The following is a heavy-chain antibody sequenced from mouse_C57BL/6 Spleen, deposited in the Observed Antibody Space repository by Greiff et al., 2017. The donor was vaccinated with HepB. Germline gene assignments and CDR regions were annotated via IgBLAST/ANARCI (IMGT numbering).Heavy chain of an antibody. CDR2: IDPEDGET. V-gene: IGHV14-2*01. CDR1: GFNITDYY. J-gene: IGHJ4*01. CDR3: ARLEYDFAMDY. Sequence: EVQLQQSGAELVKPGASVKLSCTASGFNITDYYMHWVKQRTEQGLEWIGRIDPEDGETKYAQKFQGKATITADTSSNTAYLQLSTLTAEDTAVYYCARLEYDFAMDYWGQGTSVTVSS. D-gene: IGHD5-2*01.